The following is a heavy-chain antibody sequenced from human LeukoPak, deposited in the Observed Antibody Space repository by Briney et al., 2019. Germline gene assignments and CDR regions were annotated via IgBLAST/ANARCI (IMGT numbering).Heavy chain of an antibody. J-gene: IGHJ4*02. D-gene: IGHD3-10*01. CDR1: GGSISSSSYY. CDR2: IYYSGST. V-gene: IGHV4-39*01. CDR3: ARRLIGSGSYFDY. Sequence: SETLSLTCTVSGGSISSSSYYWGWIRQPPGKGLEWIGSIYYSGSTYYNPSLKSRVTISVDTSKNQFSLKLSSVTAADTAVYYCARRLIGSGSYFDYWGQGTLVTVSS.